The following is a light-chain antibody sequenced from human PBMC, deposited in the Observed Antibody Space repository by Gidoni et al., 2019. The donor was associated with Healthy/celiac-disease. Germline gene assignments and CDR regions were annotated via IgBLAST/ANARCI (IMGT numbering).Light chain of an antibody. J-gene: IGKJ2*01. CDR2: GAS. CDR1: QSVSRSY. V-gene: IGKV3-20*01. CDR3: QQYGSSPPYT. Sequence: ELVLTQSPGPRSLSPGESATLSCRASQSVSRSYLAWYQQKPGQAPRLLIYGASSRATGIPDRFRGSGSGTDFTLTISRLEPEDCAVYYCQQYGSSPPYTFGQGTKLEIK.